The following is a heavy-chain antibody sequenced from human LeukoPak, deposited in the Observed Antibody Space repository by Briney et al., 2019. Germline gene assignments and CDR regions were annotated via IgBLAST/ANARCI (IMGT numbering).Heavy chain of an antibody. J-gene: IGHJ4*02. V-gene: IGHV3-15*04. D-gene: IGHD2-2*03. CDR1: GFTFSIAW. CDR3: TTRYVALDIVVVPALIDY. CDR2: IESKTDGGTT. Sequence: GGSLRLSCAASGFTFSIAWLIWGRQAPGTWLEWVGFIESKTDGGTTDYAAPVKGRFTISRDDSKNTLYLQMNSLKTEDTAVYYCTTRYVALDIVVVPALIDYWGQGTLVTVSS.